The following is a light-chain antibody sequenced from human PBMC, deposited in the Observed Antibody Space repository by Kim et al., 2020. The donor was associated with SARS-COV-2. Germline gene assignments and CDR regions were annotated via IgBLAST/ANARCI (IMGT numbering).Light chain of an antibody. J-gene: IGKJ4*01. CDR2: GAS. CDR3: QQYNDWPLLT. V-gene: IGKV3-15*01. Sequence: SPGERVALSRRASQSVRNNLAWYQHRPGQAPRLLIYGASTRATDVSARFSGSGSETEFTLTIRSLQSEDLAVYYCQQYNDWPLLTFGVGTKVDIK. CDR1: QSVRNN.